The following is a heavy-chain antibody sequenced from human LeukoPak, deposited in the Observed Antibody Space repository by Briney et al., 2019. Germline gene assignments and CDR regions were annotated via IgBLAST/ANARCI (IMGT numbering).Heavy chain of an antibody. CDR1: GFTFSSYT. D-gene: IGHD3/OR15-3a*01. CDR3: AKRGVVIRVILVGFHKAAYYLES. J-gene: IGHJ4*02. Sequence: GGSLRLSCAASGFTFSSYTMNWVRQAPGKGLEWVSSITSSSSYIDYADSVKGRFILSRDNANKSMSLQMNSLRAEDTAVYFCAKRGVVIRVILVGFHKAAYYLESWGQGALVTVSS. CDR2: ITSSSSYI. V-gene: IGHV3-21*04.